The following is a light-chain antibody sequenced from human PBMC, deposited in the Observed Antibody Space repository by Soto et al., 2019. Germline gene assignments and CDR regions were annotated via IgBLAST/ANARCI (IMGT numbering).Light chain of an antibody. Sequence: DIVMTQSPDSLAVSLGERATINCKSSQNILYSSNNKNYLAWYQQKPGEPPKLLIYWASTRESGVPDRFSGSGSGTDCTHTNSSPQSEDVAVYYCQHYYNAPLTCRGGTKVEIK. CDR3: QHYYNAPLT. CDR2: WAS. CDR1: QNILYSSNNKNY. J-gene: IGKJ4*01. V-gene: IGKV4-1*01.